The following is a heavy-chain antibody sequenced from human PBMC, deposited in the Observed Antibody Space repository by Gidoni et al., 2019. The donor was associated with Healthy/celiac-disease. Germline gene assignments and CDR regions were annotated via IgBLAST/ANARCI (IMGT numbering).Heavy chain of an antibody. CDR1: GGAFSGYY. D-gene: IGHD6-13*01. CDR3: ARGRGIAAKCDP. CDR2: INHSGST. V-gene: IGHV4-34*01. Sequence: QLQLQPWGAGLLKPSESMSPTCALYGGAFSGYYWSWNRHPPGRGLEWIGDINHSGSTNYNPSLKSRVTISVDTSKNQLSLKLSSVTAADTAVYYCARGRGIAAKCDPWGQGTLVTVSS. J-gene: IGHJ5*02.